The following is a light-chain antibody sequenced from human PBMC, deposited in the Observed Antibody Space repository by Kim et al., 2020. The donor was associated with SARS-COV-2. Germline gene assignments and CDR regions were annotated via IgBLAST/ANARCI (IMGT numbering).Light chain of an antibody. Sequence: VPRGQTATITCSGDKLGDKYACWYQQKPGQSPVLVIYQDSKRPSGIPERLSGANSGNTATLTISGTQAMDEADNYCQAWDSSTYVFGTGTKVTVL. CDR2: QDS. J-gene: IGLJ1*01. CDR1: KLGDKY. CDR3: QAWDSSTYV. V-gene: IGLV3-1*01.